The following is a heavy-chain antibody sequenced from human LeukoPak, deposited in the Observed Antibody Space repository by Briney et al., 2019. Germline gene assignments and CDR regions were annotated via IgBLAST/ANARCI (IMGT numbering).Heavy chain of an antibody. V-gene: IGHV4-31*03. CDR3: ARDDYFSYGMDV. Sequence: SETLSLTCTVSGGSISSGGYYWSWIRQHPGTGLEWIGYIYYSGSTYYNPSLKSRVTISVDTSKNQFSLKLSSVTAADTAVYYCARDDYFSYGMDVWGQGTTVTVSS. J-gene: IGHJ6*02. CDR2: IYYSGST. D-gene: IGHD4/OR15-4a*01. CDR1: GGSISSGGYY.